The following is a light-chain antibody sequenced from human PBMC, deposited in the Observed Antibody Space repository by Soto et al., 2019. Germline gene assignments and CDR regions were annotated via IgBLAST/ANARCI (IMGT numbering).Light chain of an antibody. CDR1: QSVLYSSNNKNY. V-gene: IGKV4-1*01. J-gene: IGKJ1*01. Sequence: DIVMTQSPDSLAVSLGERATINCKSSQSVLYSSNNKNYLAWYQQKPGQPPKLRIYWASTWEPGVPDRFSGSGYGTDFTLTISSLQAEDVAIYYCKQYYSTPWTFGQGTKVEIK. CDR3: KQYYSTPWT. CDR2: WAS.